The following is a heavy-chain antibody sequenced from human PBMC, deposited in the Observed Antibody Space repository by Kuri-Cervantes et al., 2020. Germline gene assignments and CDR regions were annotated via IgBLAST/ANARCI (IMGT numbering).Heavy chain of an antibody. CDR3: ARAPGKYCSGGSCYSDWFDP. CDR1: GFTFSSYA. Sequence: GESLKISCAASGFTFSSYAMSWVRQAPGKGLEWVSAISGSGGSTYYADSVKGRFTISRDNSKNTLYLQMNSLRSEDTAVYYCARAPGKYCSGGSCYSDWFDPWGQGTLVTVSS. J-gene: IGHJ5*02. CDR2: ISGSGGST. V-gene: IGHV3-23*01. D-gene: IGHD2-15*01.